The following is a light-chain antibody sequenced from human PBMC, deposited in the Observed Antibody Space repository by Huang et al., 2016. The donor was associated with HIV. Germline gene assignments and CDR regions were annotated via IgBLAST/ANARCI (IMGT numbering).Light chain of an antibody. J-gene: IGKJ2*01. CDR1: QSISSW. CDR3: QQYSTYLYT. V-gene: IGKV1-5*03. CDR2: KAS. Sequence: DIQMAQSPTTLSKFVGDRVTITCRASQSISSWLAWYQQKPGKAPKLLIYKASSLQTGVPARFSGSGSGTEFTLTISNLQPDDLGTYYCQQYSTYLYTFGQGTKLEIK.